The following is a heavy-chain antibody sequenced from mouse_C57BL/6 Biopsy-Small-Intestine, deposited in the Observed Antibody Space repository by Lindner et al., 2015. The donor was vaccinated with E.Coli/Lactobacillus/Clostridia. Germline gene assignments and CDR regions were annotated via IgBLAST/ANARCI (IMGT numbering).Heavy chain of an antibody. D-gene: IGHD2-4*01. Sequence: VQLQESGPVLVKPGASVKMSCKASGYTFTDYYVNWVKQSHGKSLEWIGVINPYNGGTTYNQKFKGKATLTVDKSSSTAYMELNSLTSEDSAVYFCARSSYDYDGFAYWGQGTLVTVSA. CDR2: INPYNGGT. CDR1: GYTFTDYY. CDR3: ARSSYDYDGFAY. V-gene: IGHV1-19*01. J-gene: IGHJ3*01.